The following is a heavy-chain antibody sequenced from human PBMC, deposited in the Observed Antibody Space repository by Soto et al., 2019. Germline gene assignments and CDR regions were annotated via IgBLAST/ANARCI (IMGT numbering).Heavy chain of an antibody. CDR1: GYTFTSYG. V-gene: IGHV1-18*01. CDR3: AINSWSPY. Sequence: ASVEVSCKYSGYTFTSYGIIWVRQAPGQGLEWMGWISAYNGNTNYAQKLQGRVTMTTDTSTSTAYMELRSLRSDDTAVYYCAINSWSPYWGQGTLVTVSS. CDR2: ISAYNGNT. D-gene: IGHD6-13*01. J-gene: IGHJ4*02.